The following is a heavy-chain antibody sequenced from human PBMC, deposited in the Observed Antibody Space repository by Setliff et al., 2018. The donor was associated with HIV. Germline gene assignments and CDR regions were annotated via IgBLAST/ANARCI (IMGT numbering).Heavy chain of an antibody. V-gene: IGHV1-46*01. CDR1: GYTFSDYY. CDR2: MNAKSGST. D-gene: IGHD6-13*01. Sequence: ASVKVSCKSSGYTFSDYYMHWVRQAPGQGLEWMGIMNAKSGSTHYARKFQGRVTMTRDTATSTVYMELSSLRSEDTAVYYCARDRSSRNWFDPWGQGTLVTVSS. CDR3: ARDRSSRNWFDP. J-gene: IGHJ5*02.